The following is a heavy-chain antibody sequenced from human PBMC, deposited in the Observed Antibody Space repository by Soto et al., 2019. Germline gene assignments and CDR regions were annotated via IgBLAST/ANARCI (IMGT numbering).Heavy chain of an antibody. D-gene: IGHD1-7*01. CDR1: GYTFTSYD. Sequence: VASVKVSCKASGYTFTSYDINWVRQATGQGLEWMGWMNPNSGNTGYAQKLQGRVTMTRNTSISTAYMELSSLRSEDTAVYYCARTPSYPQYYWNSQGFDPWGQGTLVTVSS. CDR3: ARTPSYPQYYWNSQGFDP. J-gene: IGHJ5*02. CDR2: MNPNSGNT. V-gene: IGHV1-8*01.